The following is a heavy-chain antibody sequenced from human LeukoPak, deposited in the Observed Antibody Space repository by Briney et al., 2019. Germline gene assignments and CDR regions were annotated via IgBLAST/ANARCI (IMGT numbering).Heavy chain of an antibody. V-gene: IGHV4-4*02. CDR3: ARTLGSGSTFDY. J-gene: IGHJ4*02. Sequence: PSETLSLTCAVSGDSIISSKWWSWVRQPPGKGLEWLGEIYQSGSTNYNPSLKSRVTISVDKSKNQFSLKLTSVTAADTAVYYCARTLGSGSTFDYWGQGTLVTVSS. CDR2: IYQSGST. CDR1: GDSIISSKW. D-gene: IGHD3-10*01.